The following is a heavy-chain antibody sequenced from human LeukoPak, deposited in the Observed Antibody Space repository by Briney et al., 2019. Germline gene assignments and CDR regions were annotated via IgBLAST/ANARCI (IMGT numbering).Heavy chain of an antibody. D-gene: IGHD1-1*01. Sequence: GGSLRLSCAASGFTFSTYAMSWVRQAPGKGLEWVSAISGSGATTYYADSVKGRFTISRDNSKNTLYLHMNSLRAEDTAVYYCAKRVSGTTFYWGQGTLVTVSS. V-gene: IGHV3-23*01. CDR3: AKRVSGTTFY. CDR2: ISGSGATT. J-gene: IGHJ4*02. CDR1: GFTFSTYA.